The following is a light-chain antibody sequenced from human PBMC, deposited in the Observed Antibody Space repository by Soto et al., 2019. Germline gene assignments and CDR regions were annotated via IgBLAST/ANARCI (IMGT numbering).Light chain of an antibody. Sequence: DIQMTQSPSSLSASIGDRVTITCRASQGISTYLAWYQQKPGKVPKLLIYAASTLQSGVPSRFSGSGSGTDVPLTINTLQPADVATYNGLKHNGAPFTFGPGTKVDIK. CDR2: AAS. V-gene: IGKV1-27*01. J-gene: IGKJ3*01. CDR3: LKHNGAPFT. CDR1: QGISTY.